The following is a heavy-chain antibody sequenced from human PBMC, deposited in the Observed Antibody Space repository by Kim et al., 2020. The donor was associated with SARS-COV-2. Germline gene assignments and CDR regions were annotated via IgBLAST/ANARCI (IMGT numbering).Heavy chain of an antibody. CDR1: GGSISSYF. D-gene: IGHD3-10*01. Sequence: SETLSLTCTVSGGSISSYFWSWIRQPPGKGLEWIGYIYYSGSTNYNPSLKSRVTISVDTSKNQFSLKLSSVTAADTAVYYCARLYGSGSLFMDVWGQGTPVTVSS. J-gene: IGHJ6*02. CDR2: IYYSGST. V-gene: IGHV4-59*08. CDR3: ARLYGSGSLFMDV.